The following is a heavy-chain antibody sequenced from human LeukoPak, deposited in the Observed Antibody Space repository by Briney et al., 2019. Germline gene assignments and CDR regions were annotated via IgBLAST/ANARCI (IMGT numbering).Heavy chain of an antibody. J-gene: IGHJ6*03. CDR2: ISSSSSYI. CDR3: ARKYGSGSYYYMDV. CDR1: GFTFSSYS. D-gene: IGHD3-10*01. Sequence: GGSLTLSCAASGFTFSSYSMNWVRQAPGKGLEWVSSISSSSSYIYYADSVKGRFTISRDNAKNSLYLQMNSLRAEDTAVYYCARKYGSGSYYYMDVWGKGTTVTVSS. V-gene: IGHV3-21*01.